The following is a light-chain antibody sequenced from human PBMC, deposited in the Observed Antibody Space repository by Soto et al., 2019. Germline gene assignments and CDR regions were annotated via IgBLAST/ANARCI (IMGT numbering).Light chain of an antibody. CDR3: QQYNTYST. CDR1: QSIGTW. V-gene: IGKV1-5*03. CDR2: KAS. Sequence: DIQMTQSPSTLSASVGDRVTITCRASQSIGTWLAWYQQKPGKAPNLLIYKASTLESGVPSRFSGSGSGTEFTLTISSLQHDDFATYYCQQYNTYSTFGQGTKVEIK. J-gene: IGKJ1*01.